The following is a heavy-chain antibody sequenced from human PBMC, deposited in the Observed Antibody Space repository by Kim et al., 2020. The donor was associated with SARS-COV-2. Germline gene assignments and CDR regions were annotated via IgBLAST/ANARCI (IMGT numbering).Heavy chain of an antibody. CDR2: LRGGGDTI. D-gene: IGHD1-1*01. Sequence: GGSLRLSCEASGFTFSDHVMSWVRQAPGKGLEWVSGLRGGGDTIEYADSVKGRFTVSRDNSKNTLYLQMDSLRVEDTAVYYCSKGLGVYNTWGHWGQGTL. CDR1: GFTFSDHV. V-gene: IGHV3-23*01. CDR3: SKGLGVYNTWGH. J-gene: IGHJ4*01.